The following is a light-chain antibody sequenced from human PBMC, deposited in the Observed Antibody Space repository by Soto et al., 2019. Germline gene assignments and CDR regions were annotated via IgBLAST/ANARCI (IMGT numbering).Light chain of an antibody. CDR3: QQTFSTLT. Sequence: IQMTQSPSSLSASIGDRVTITCRASQTISNHLARYQQKPGKPPQLLISVASRLQNGVPSRFSGSGSGTDFTLTISSLQPEDFGTYYCQQTFSTLTFGPGTKVDI. V-gene: IGKV1-39*01. CDR1: QTISNH. CDR2: VAS. J-gene: IGKJ3*01.